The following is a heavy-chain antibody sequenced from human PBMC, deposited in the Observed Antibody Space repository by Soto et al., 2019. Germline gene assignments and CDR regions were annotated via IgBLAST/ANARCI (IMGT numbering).Heavy chain of an antibody. CDR1: GFTFSIYA. CDR3: AKVLKAVAGTYDY. Sequence: EVQLLESGGGLVQPGGSLRLSCAASGFTFSIYAMSWVRQAPWKGLEWVSAISGSGDYTYYADSVKGRFAISRDNSKNALYLQMNSLRAEDTAVYYCAKVLKAVAGTYDYWGQGTLVTVSS. V-gene: IGHV3-23*01. D-gene: IGHD6-19*01. CDR2: ISGSGDYT. J-gene: IGHJ4*02.